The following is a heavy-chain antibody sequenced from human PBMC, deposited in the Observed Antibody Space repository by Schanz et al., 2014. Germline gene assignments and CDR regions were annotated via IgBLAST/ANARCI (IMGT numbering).Heavy chain of an antibody. CDR1: GFTISSYS. CDR2: ISGTTTYT. D-gene: IGHD3-9*01. CDR3: AKQIHYDILTVTRN. Sequence: EVHLVESGGGLVKRGGSLRLSCAASGFTISSYSMNWVRQAPGKGLEWVSYISGTTTYTNYADSVKGRFTISRDNSKNTLYLQMNSLRAEDTAVYYCAKQIHYDILTVTRNWGQGTLVTVSS. V-gene: IGHV3-21*05. J-gene: IGHJ4*02.